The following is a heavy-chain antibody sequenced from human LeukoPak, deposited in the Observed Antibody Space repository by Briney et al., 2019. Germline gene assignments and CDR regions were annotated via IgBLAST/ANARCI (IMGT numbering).Heavy chain of an antibody. CDR3: ARDPAITMISPGDY. V-gene: IGHV1-18*01. J-gene: IGHJ4*02. Sequence: ASVKVSCKASGYTFTRYYMNWVRQAPGQGLEWMGWISAYNGNTNYAQKLQGRVTMTTDTSTSTAYMELRSLRSDDTAVYYCARDPAITMISPGDYWGQGTLVTVSS. CDR2: ISAYNGNT. D-gene: IGHD3-22*01. CDR1: GYTFTRYY.